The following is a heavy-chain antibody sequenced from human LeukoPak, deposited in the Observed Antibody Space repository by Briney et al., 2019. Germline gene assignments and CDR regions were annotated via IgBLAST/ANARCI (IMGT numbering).Heavy chain of an antibody. J-gene: IGHJ4*02. Sequence: ASVKVSCKASGYTFTSYYMHWVRQAPGRGLEWMGIINPSDGTTSHVQKFQGRVTMTRDTSTSTVHMELSSLRSEDTAVYYCARDGSGSYYGHFDYWGQGTLVTVSS. CDR2: INPSDGTT. CDR1: GYTFTSYY. CDR3: ARDGSGSYYGHFDY. V-gene: IGHV1-46*01. D-gene: IGHD1-26*01.